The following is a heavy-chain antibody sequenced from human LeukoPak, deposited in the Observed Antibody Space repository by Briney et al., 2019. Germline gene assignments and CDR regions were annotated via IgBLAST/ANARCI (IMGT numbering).Heavy chain of an antibody. CDR3: ARAGGYYGYFDY. V-gene: IGHV4-59*01. CDR2: IYYSGST. D-gene: IGHD3-3*01. Sequence: SETLSLTCTVSGGSISSYYWSWIRQPPGKGLEWIGYIYYSGSTNYNPSLKSRATISVDTSKNQFSLKLSSVTAADTAVYYCARAGGYYGYFDYWGQGTLVTVSS. J-gene: IGHJ4*02. CDR1: GGSISSYY.